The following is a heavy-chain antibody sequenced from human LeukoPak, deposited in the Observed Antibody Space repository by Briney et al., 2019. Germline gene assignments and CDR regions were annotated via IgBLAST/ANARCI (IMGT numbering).Heavy chain of an antibody. CDR3: ARARVYDYVWGSYRHTFLDY. V-gene: IGHV4-30-4*08. Sequence: SQTLSLTCTVSGGSISSGDYYWSWIRQPPGKGLEWIGYIYYSGSTYYNPSLKSRVTISVDTSKNQFSLKLSSVTAADTAVYYCARARVYDYVWGSYRHTFLDYWGQGTLDTVSS. CDR1: GGSISSGDYY. CDR2: IYYSGST. J-gene: IGHJ4*02. D-gene: IGHD3-16*02.